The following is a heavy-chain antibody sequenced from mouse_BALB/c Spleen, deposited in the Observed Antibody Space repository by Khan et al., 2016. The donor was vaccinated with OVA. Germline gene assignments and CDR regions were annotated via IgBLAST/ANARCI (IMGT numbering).Heavy chain of an antibody. D-gene: IGHD1-1*01. V-gene: IGHV1-20*02. CDR1: GYSFTGYF. CDR3: ARIYRSDFDY. CDR2: INPHIGET. J-gene: IGHJ2*01. Sequence: EVQLQQSGPELVKPGASVKISCKAFGYSFTGYFMNWVMQSHGKSLEWIGRINPHIGETFYNQKFKGKATLTVDEYSSTAHMELRSLASEDSAVYYCARIYRSDFDYWGQGTTLTVSS.